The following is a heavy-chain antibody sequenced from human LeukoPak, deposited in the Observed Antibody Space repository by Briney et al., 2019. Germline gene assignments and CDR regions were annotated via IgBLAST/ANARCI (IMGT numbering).Heavy chain of an antibody. Sequence: GGSLRLSCAASGFTFSIYSMNWVRQAPGKGLEWVSYITGSSDTISYADSVKGRFTIPRDNARNSLYLQMNSLRDEDTAVYYCARDSGYDSWGQETLVTVSS. CDR2: ITGSSDTI. CDR3: ARDSGYDS. D-gene: IGHD5-12*01. V-gene: IGHV3-48*02. CDR1: GFTFSIYS. J-gene: IGHJ5*02.